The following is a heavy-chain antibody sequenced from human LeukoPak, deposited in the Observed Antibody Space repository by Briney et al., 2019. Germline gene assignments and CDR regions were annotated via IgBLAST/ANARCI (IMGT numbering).Heavy chain of an antibody. D-gene: IGHD3-22*01. CDR3: ARVSQVDDYYDSAVQDAMDL. CDR2: ISSGSSYI. CDR1: GFTFSGHS. Sequence: TGGSLRLSCAASGFTFSGHSVNWVRQAPGKGLECVSSISSGSSYIFYADSVKGRFTISRDNAKNSVYLQMNNLRGDDTAVYYCARVSQVDDYYDSAVQDAMDLWGQGTMVIVSS. J-gene: IGHJ3*01. V-gene: IGHV3-21*01.